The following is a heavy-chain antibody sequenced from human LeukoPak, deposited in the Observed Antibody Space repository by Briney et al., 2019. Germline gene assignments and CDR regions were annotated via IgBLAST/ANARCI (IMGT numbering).Heavy chain of an antibody. J-gene: IGHJ4*02. CDR2: IIPIFGTA. CDR3: ARGPLSTRHYDILTGYYMAFDY. Sequence: SVKVSCKASGATFSSYAISWVRQAPGQGLEWMGGIIPIFGTANYAQKFQGRVTITADESSSTAYMELSSLRSEDTAVYYCARGPLSTRHYDILTGYYMAFDYWGQGTLVTVSS. CDR1: GATFSSYA. D-gene: IGHD3-9*01. V-gene: IGHV1-69*01.